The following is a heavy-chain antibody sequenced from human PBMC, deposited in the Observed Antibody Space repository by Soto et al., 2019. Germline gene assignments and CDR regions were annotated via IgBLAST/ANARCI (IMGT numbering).Heavy chain of an antibody. J-gene: IGHJ4*02. Sequence: SETLSLTCTVSTDSSSFTNSYWGWIRQPPGKGLQWVGSSSYNGGTFYNPSLKGRVVISFDTSKKQSSLQVTSVTAADTAVYFCARHRIEVVWRGFDFWGQGSPVTVSS. CDR1: TDSSSFTNSY. V-gene: IGHV4-39*01. D-gene: IGHD3-10*01. CDR3: ARHRIEVVWRGFDF. CDR2: SSYNGGT.